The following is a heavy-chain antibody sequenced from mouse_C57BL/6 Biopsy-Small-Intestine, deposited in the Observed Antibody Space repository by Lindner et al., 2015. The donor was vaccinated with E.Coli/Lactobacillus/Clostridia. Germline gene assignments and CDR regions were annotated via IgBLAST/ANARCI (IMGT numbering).Heavy chain of an antibody. J-gene: IGHJ4*01. CDR3: ARPYDGYFYAMDY. CDR2: ISSGSSTI. CDR1: GFTFSDYG. V-gene: IGHV5-17*01. D-gene: IGHD2-3*01. Sequence: VQLQESGGGLVKPGGSLKLSCAASGFTFSDYGMHWVRQAPEKGLEWVAYISSGSSTIYYADTVKGRFTISRDNAKNTLFLQMTSLRSEDTAIYYCARPYDGYFYAMDYWGQGTSVTVSS.